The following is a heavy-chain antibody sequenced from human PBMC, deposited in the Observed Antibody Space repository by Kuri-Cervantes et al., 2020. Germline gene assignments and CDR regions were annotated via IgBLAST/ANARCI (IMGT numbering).Heavy chain of an antibody. J-gene: IGHJ5*02. CDR3: ARERRITMVRGVHDWFDP. CDR2: IYSSGST. Sequence: GSLRLSCTVSGGSISNYYWSWIRQPPGKGLEWIAYIYSSGSTNYNPSLKSRVTISVDTSKNQFSLKLSSVTAADTAVYYCARERRITMVRGVHDWFDPWGQGTLVTVSS. D-gene: IGHD3-10*01. V-gene: IGHV4-59*12. CDR1: GGSISNYY.